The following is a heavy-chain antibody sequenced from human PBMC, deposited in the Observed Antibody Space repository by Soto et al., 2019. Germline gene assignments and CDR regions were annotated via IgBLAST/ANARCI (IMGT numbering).Heavy chain of an antibody. Sequence: SETLSLTCTVSGGSISSYYWSWIRKPPGKGLEWIGYIYYSGSTNYNPSLKSRVTISVDTSKNQFSLKLSSVTAADTAVYYCARDLYSSSSDAFDIWGQGTMVTVSS. V-gene: IGHV4-59*01. D-gene: IGHD6-13*01. CDR2: IYYSGST. CDR3: ARDLYSSSSDAFDI. CDR1: GGSISSYY. J-gene: IGHJ3*02.